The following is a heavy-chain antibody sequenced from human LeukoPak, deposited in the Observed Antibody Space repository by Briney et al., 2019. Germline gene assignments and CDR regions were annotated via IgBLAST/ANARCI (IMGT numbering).Heavy chain of an antibody. CDR2: ISAGGGST. Sequence: GGSLRLSCAASGFTFSSYAMSWVRQAPGKGLEWVSGISAGGGSTNYVDSVKGRFTISRDKSKSTLYLQMNSLRGDDTAVYYCAASVVVVPAAINYLDHWGQGTLVTVSS. CDR3: AASVVVVPAAINYLDH. J-gene: IGHJ4*02. CDR1: GFTFSSYA. D-gene: IGHD2-2*01. V-gene: IGHV3-23*01.